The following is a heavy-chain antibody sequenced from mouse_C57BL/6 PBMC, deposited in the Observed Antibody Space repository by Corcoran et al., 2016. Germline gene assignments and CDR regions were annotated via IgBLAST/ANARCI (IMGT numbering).Heavy chain of an antibody. CDR1: GYSITSGYY. Sequence: DVQLQESGPGLVKPSQSLSLTCSVTGYSITSGYYWNWIRQFPGNKLEWMGYISYDGSNNYNPSLKNRISITRDTSKNQFFLKLNSVTTEDTATYYCALSSSHWYVDVWGTGTTVTVSS. CDR2: ISYDGSN. J-gene: IGHJ1*03. D-gene: IGHD1-1*01. CDR3: ALSSSHWYVDV. V-gene: IGHV3-6*01.